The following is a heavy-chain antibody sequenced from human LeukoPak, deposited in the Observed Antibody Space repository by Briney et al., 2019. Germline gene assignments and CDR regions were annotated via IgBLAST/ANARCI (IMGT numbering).Heavy chain of an antibody. CDR2: ISWNSGSI. J-gene: IGHJ2*01. Sequence: GGSLRLSCAASGCTFDDYAMHWVRQAPGKGLEWVSGISWNSGSIGYADSVKGRFTISRDNAKNSLYLQMNSLRAEDMALYYCAKDSGGAGTWYFDLWGRGTLVTVSS. V-gene: IGHV3-9*03. CDR3: AKDSGGAGTWYFDL. D-gene: IGHD6-19*01. CDR1: GCTFDDYA.